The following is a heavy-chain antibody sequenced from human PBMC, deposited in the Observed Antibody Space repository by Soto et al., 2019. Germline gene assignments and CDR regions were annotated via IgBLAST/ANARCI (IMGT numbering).Heavy chain of an antibody. CDR2: IYHSGTT. J-gene: IGHJ4*02. CDR1: GFSISSGFY. Sequence: SETLSLTCNVSGFSISSGFYWGWVRQPPGKGLEWIGAIYHSGTTYFNPSLKSRVTMAIDTSKNQLSLSLASVAAADTAMYYCARGMNPQDYWGQGTLVTVSS. CDR3: ARGMNPQDY. D-gene: IGHD6-13*01. V-gene: IGHV4-38-2*02.